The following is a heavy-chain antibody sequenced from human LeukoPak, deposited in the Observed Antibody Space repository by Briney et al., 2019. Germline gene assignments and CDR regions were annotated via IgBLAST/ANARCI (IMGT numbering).Heavy chain of an antibody. Sequence: ASVKVSCKASGGTFGSYAISWVRQAPGQGLEWMGGIIPIFGTANYAQKFQGRVTITADKSTSTAYMELSSLRSEDTAVYYCARGGLWVTMVRGAPYGMDVWGKGTTVTVSS. V-gene: IGHV1-69*06. D-gene: IGHD3-10*01. J-gene: IGHJ6*04. CDR3: ARGGLWVTMVRGAPYGMDV. CDR2: IIPIFGTA. CDR1: GGTFGSYA.